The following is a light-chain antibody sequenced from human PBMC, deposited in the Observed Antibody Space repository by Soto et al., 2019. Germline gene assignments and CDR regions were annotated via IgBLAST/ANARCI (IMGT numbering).Light chain of an antibody. Sequence: EIVLTQSPGTLSLSPGERATLSCRASQSVSSSYLAWYQQKPGQAPRLLIYGASSRATGIPDRFSGSGSGTDFTLTISRLEAEDFAVYYWQRYGSSPRYTFGQGTKLEIK. V-gene: IGKV3-20*01. CDR3: QRYGSSPRYT. CDR1: QSVSSSY. CDR2: GAS. J-gene: IGKJ2*01.